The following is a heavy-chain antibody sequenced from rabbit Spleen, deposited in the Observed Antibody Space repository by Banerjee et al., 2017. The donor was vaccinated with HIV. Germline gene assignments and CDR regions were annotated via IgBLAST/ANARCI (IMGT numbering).Heavy chain of an antibody. CDR3: ARDAYPDGYDL. Sequence: QSLEESGGDLVKPGGTLTLTCTASGFSFSSSDYMCWVRQAPGKGLEWISCIAGGSSGFTYSATWAKGRFTISKTSSTTVTLEMTSLTAADTATYFCARDAYPDGYDLWGQGTLVTVS. CDR2: IAGGSSGFT. CDR1: GFSFSSSDY. V-gene: IGHV1S40*01. D-gene: IGHD6-1*01. J-gene: IGHJ3*01.